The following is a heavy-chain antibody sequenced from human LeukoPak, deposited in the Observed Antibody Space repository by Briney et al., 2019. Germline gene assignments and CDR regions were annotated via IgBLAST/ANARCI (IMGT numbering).Heavy chain of an antibody. Sequence: ASVKVSCKASGYTFTGYYMHWVRQAPGQGLEWMGIINPSGGSTSYTQKFQGRVTMTRDTSTSTVYMELSSLRSEDTAVYYCTSGSYFDWSPAPFDYWGQGTLVTVSS. D-gene: IGHD3-9*01. CDR2: INPSGGST. CDR1: GYTFTGYY. CDR3: TSGSYFDWSPAPFDY. V-gene: IGHV1-46*01. J-gene: IGHJ4*02.